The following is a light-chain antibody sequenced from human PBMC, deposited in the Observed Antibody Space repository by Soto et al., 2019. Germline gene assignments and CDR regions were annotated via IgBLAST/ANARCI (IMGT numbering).Light chain of an antibody. V-gene: IGKV1-12*01. CDR3: QQAASFPFT. CDR2: AAS. CDR1: QDISDL. Sequence: DIQMTQSPSSVSASVGDRVTITCRASQDISDLLGWYQQKPGEAPKLLIYAASSLQSGVPSRFSGSGSGATFTLTITSLQPEDSAVYYCQQAASFPFTFGPGTRVPIK. J-gene: IGKJ3*01.